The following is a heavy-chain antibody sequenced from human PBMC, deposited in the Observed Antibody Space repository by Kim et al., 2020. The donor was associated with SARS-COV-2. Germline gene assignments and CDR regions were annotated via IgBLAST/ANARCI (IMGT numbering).Heavy chain of an antibody. CDR2: INPNSGGT. Sequence: ASVKVSCKASGYTFTGYYMHWVRQAPGQGLEWMGWINPNSGGTNYAQKFQGRVTMTRDTSISTAYMELSRLRSDDTAVYYCASVPNYEQPIDAFDIWGQGTMVTVSS. J-gene: IGHJ3*02. CDR3: ASVPNYEQPIDAFDI. CDR1: GYTFTGYY. V-gene: IGHV1-2*02. D-gene: IGHD3-22*01.